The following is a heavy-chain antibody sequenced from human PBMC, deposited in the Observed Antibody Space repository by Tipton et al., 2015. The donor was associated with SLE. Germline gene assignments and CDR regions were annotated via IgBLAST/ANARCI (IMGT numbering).Heavy chain of an antibody. D-gene: IGHD1/OR15-1a*01. J-gene: IGHJ4*02. V-gene: IGHV3-23*04. CDR3: AKFEKTTDFYLDS. Sequence: VQLVQSGGGLIQSGGSLRLSCATSGFTFSSYALSWVRRAPGKGLEWGSAISGGGGSTYYADFVKDRFSISIDKSKKTLFLQMNSLRVDDTATYYCAKFEKTTDFYLDSWGQGTLVSVSS. CDR1: GFTFSSYA. CDR2: ISGGGGST.